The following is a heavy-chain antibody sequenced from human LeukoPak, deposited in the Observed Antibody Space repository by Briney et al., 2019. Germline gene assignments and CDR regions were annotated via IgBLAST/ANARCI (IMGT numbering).Heavy chain of an antibody. CDR1: GFTFYNSG. Sequence: GGSLRLSCAASGFTFYNSGMGWVRQAPGKGLEWISAISDGGGLTYYADSVKGRFTISRDDSKNTLYLQMNSLKAEDTAVYYCAIEQWELKYWGQGTLVTVSS. CDR2: ISDGGGLT. D-gene: IGHD1-26*01. CDR3: AIEQWELKY. J-gene: IGHJ4*02. V-gene: IGHV3-23*01.